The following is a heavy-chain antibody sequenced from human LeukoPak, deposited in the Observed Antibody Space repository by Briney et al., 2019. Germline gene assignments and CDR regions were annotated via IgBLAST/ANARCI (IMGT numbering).Heavy chain of an antibody. CDR1: GFTFSSYA. D-gene: IGHD5-18*01. Sequence: GGSLRLSCAASGFTFSSYAMSWVRQAPGKGLEWVSGISGSGGSTYYADSVKGRFTISRDNSKNTLYLQINSLRAEDTAVYSCAKRRGYSYAADDAFDIWGQGTVVIVSS. V-gene: IGHV3-23*01. CDR2: ISGSGGST. J-gene: IGHJ3*02. CDR3: AKRRGYSYAADDAFDI.